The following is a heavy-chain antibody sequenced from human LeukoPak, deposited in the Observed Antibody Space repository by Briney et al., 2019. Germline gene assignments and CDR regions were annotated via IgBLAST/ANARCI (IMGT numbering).Heavy chain of an antibody. CDR1: RFTFSNYA. Sequence: PGGSLRLSCAASRFTFSNYAMRWVRQAPGKGLEWVSAISGSGGSTYYADSVKGRFTISRDNSKNTLDLQMSSLRAEDTVVYSCAKGLDIGRVPEGRQQLGYYFDYWGQGTLVTVSS. J-gene: IGHJ4*02. D-gene: IGHD6-13*01. V-gene: IGHV3-23*01. CDR3: AKGLDIGRVPEGRQQLGYYFDY. CDR2: ISGSGGST.